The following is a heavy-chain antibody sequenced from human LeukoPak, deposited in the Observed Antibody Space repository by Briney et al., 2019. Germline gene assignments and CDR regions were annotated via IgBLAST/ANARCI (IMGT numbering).Heavy chain of an antibody. D-gene: IGHD3-22*01. CDR3: ARVLGYYDSSTYYSPWAFDI. J-gene: IGHJ3*02. V-gene: IGHV3-48*04. CDR2: ISSSGSSI. Sequence: PGGSLRLSCAASGFTFSDYSMNWVRQAPGKGLEWVSYISSSGSSIYYADSVKGRFTISRDNAKNSLYLQMNSLRAEDTAVYYCARVLGYYDSSTYYSPWAFDIWGQGTMVTVSS. CDR1: GFTFSDYS.